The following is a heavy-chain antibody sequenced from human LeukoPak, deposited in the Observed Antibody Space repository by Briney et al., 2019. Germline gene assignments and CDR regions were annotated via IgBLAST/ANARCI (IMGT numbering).Heavy chain of an antibody. D-gene: IGHD4-23*01. Sequence: ASVKVSCKASGYTFTDYYMHWVRQAPGQGLEWMGRIKPNSGGTNYGQKFQGRVTMTRDTSISIAYMELSNLRSDDTAVYYCARGQDTVVTSRDAFDIWGQGTMVTVSS. CDR2: IKPNSGGT. J-gene: IGHJ3*02. V-gene: IGHV1-2*06. CDR3: ARGQDTVVTSRDAFDI. CDR1: GYTFTDYY.